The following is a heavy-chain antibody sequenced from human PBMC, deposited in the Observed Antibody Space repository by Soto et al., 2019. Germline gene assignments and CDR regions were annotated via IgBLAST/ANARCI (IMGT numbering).Heavy chain of an antibody. D-gene: IGHD1-20*01. CDR3: ARGPPKNNNWAYGGNYYYYYYMDV. Sequence: GASVKVSCKASGYTFTSKDINWVRQATGQRPEWKGWMNPNSGNAGYAQKFQGRVTMTRNTSITTAYMELSSLRSEDTAVYFCARGPPKNNNWAYGGNYYYYYYMDVWGKGTTVTVSS. J-gene: IGHJ6*03. V-gene: IGHV1-8*01. CDR1: GYTFTSKD. CDR2: MNPNSGNA.